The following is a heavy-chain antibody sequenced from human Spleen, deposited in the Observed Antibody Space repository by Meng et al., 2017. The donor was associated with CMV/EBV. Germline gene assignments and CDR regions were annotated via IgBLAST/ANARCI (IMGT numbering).Heavy chain of an antibody. CDR1: GYKFVTFG. J-gene: IGHJ4*02. CDR2: ISAENGNT. V-gene: IGHV1-18*01. D-gene: IGHD4-17*01. CDR3: ARAGAAVTTHFDF. Sequence: ASGYKFVTFGITWVRQAPGQGLEWMGWISAENGNTNYAEKFQGRVTVTTDTSTNTAYMDLRSLRSDDSAVYYCARAGAAVTTHFDFWGQGTLVTVSS.